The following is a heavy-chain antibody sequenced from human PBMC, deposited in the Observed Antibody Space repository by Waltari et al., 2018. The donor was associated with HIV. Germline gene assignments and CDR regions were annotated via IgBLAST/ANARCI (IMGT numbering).Heavy chain of an antibody. CDR3: ARPTSAATIFGVALKH. CDR2: ILPMFGAA. D-gene: IGHD3-3*01. V-gene: IGHV1-69*18. J-gene: IGHJ4*02. Sequence: QVQLVQSGAEVKKPGSSVKVSCKASGDTFSNYAIAWVRQAPGQGPEWMGRILPMFGAANYAQKFQGRISITADESTSTAYMELSSLRSEDTAIYYCARPTSAATIFGVALKHWGQGTLVTVSS. CDR1: GDTFSNYA.